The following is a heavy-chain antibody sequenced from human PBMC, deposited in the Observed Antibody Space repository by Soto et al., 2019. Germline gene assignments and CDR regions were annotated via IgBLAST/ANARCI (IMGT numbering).Heavy chain of an antibody. CDR3: VRHLGIAVAGLNWFDP. J-gene: IGHJ5*02. V-gene: IGHV4-59*08. CDR2: IYYSGST. D-gene: IGHD6-19*01. CDR1: GGSISSYY. Sequence: SETLSLTCTVSGGSISSYYWSWIRQPPGKGLEWIGYIYYSGSTNYNPSLKSRVTISVDTSKNQFSLKLSSVTAADTAVYYCVRHLGIAVAGLNWFDPWGQGTLVTVSS.